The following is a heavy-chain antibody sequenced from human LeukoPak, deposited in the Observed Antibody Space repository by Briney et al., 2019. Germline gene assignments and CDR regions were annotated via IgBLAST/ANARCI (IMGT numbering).Heavy chain of an antibody. CDR3: ARLWSGYYGDY. CDR1: VFTVSSNY. J-gene: IGHJ4*02. CDR2: IYSGGST. D-gene: IGHD3-3*01. V-gene: IGHV3-53*01. Sequence: QPGGSLRLSCAASVFTVSSNYMSWVRQAPGKGLEWVSVIYSGGSTYYADSVKGRFTISRDNSKNTLYLQMNSLRAEDTAVYYCARLWSGYYGDYWGQGTLVTVSS.